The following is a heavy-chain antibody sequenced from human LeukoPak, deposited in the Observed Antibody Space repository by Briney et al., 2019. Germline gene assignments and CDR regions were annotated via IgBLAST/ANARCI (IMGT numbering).Heavy chain of an antibody. J-gene: IGHJ4*02. Sequence: SETLSLTCTVSGGSISSSSYYWGWIRQPPGKGLEWIGSIYYSGSTYYNPSLKSRVTISVDTSKNQFSLKLTSVTAADTAVYYCLIRHGEVAGGVYWGQGTLVTVSS. CDR2: IYYSGST. V-gene: IGHV4-39*07. CDR1: GGSISSSSYY. D-gene: IGHD6-19*01. CDR3: LIRHGEVAGGVY.